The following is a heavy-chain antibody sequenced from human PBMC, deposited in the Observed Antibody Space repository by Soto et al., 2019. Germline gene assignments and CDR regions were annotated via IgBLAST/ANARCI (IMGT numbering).Heavy chain of an antibody. CDR3: ARVYSGLDYGIDY. CDR1: GFTFSSYS. CDR2: ISYDGSNK. V-gene: IGHV3-30-3*01. J-gene: IGHJ4*02. Sequence: PGGSLRLSCAASGFTFSSYSMHWVRQAPGKGLEWVAVISYDGSNKYYADSVKGRFTISRDNSKNTLYLQMNSLRPEDTAVYYCARVYSGLDYGIDYWGQGTLVTVSS. D-gene: IGHD5-12*01.